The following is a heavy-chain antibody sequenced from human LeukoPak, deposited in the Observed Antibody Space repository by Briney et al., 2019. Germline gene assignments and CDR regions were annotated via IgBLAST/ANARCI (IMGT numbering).Heavy chain of an antibody. Sequence: GGSLRLSCATSGFSFTDYPMNWVRQAPGKGLEWISNIRTTAEGAKYAYYADSVKGRVTISRDDGKNTLYLHMNSLRDDDTAVYYGAADQRYAFDYWGQGILVTVSS. J-gene: IGHJ4*02. CDR2: IRTTAEGAKYA. V-gene: IGHV3-48*02. D-gene: IGHD3-9*01. CDR1: GFSFTDYP. CDR3: AADQRYAFDY.